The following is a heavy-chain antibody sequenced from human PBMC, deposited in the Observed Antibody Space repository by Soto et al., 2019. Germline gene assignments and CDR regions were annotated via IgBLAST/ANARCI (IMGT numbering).Heavy chain of an antibody. CDR3: ARDLGRYYVWGSYRSDMTYGMDV. Sequence: SETLSLTCTVSGGSISSGGYYWSWIRQHPGKGLEWIGYIYYSGSTYYNPSLKSRVTISVDTSKNQFSLKLSSVTAADTAVYYCARDLGRYYVWGSYRSDMTYGMDVWGQGTTVTVSS. J-gene: IGHJ6*02. CDR1: GGSISSGGYY. D-gene: IGHD3-16*02. V-gene: IGHV4-31*03. CDR2: IYYSGST.